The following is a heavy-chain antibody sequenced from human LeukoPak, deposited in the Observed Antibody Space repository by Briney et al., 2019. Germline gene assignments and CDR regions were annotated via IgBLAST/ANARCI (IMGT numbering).Heavy chain of an antibody. Sequence: GGSLRLSCAASGFTFSSYGMSWVRQAPGKGLEWVGRIRSKANSYATAYAASVKGRFTISRDDSKNTAYLQMNSLKTEDTAVYYCTTRIVGATTRYDYWGQGTLVTVSS. J-gene: IGHJ4*02. V-gene: IGHV3-73*01. CDR1: GFTFSSYG. CDR3: TTRIVGATTRYDY. CDR2: IRSKANSYAT. D-gene: IGHD1-26*01.